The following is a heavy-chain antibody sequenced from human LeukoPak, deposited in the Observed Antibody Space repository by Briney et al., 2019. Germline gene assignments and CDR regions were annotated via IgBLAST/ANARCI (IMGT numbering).Heavy chain of an antibody. CDR1: SGSISSHY. CDR2: FYYSGSI. D-gene: IGHD3-22*01. CDR3: AGGQYYYDITYVFAN. J-gene: IGHJ4*02. Sequence: SETLSLTCTVSSGSISSHYWSWIRQPPGKGLEWIGYFYYSGSINYNPSLKSRVTISVDTSKNQFSLKLSSVTAADTAVYYCAGGQYYYDITYVFANWGQGTLVTVSS. V-gene: IGHV4-59*08.